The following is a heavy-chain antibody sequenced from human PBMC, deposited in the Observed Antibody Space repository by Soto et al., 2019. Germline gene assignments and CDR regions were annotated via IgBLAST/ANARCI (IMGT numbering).Heavy chain of an antibody. D-gene: IGHD3-22*01. CDR1: GYTLTSYD. CDR2: MNPNSGNT. CDR3: AMKDSSGYYYHWFDP. V-gene: IGHV1-8*01. Sequence: ASVKVSCKASGYTLTSYDINWVRQATGQGLEWMGWMNPNSGNTGYAQKFQGRVTMTRNTSISTAYMELSSLRSEDTAVYYCAMKDSSGYYYHWFDPWGQGTLVTVSS. J-gene: IGHJ5*02.